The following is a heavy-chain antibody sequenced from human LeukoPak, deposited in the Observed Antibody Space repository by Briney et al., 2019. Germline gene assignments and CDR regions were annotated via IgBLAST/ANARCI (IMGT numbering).Heavy chain of an antibody. D-gene: IGHD6-13*01. J-gene: IGHJ6*03. CDR2: IIPIFGTA. V-gene: IGHV1-8*03. Sequence: ASVKVSCKASGYTFTGYYMHWVRQAPGQGLEWMGGIIPIFGTANYAQKFQGRVTITRNTSISTAYMELSSLRSEDTAVYYCARGSTAGYSSSWYSYRYYYYYYMDVWGKGTTVTVSS. CDR3: ARGSTAGYSSSWYSYRYYYYYYMDV. CDR1: GYTFTGYY.